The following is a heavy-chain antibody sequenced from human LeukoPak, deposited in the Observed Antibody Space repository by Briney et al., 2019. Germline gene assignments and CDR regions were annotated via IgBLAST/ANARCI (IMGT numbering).Heavy chain of an antibody. Sequence: SVKVSCKPSRATFSSYIISWVRQAPGQRLEWMGRIIPILGIANYAQKFQGRVTITADKSTSTVYMELSSLRSEDTAVYYCARDTAGYNWNPRPYYCYGMDVWGQGTTVTVSS. D-gene: IGHD1-20*01. V-gene: IGHV1-69*04. J-gene: IGHJ6*02. CDR2: IIPILGIA. CDR3: ARDTAGYNWNPRPYYCYGMDV. CDR1: RATFSSYI.